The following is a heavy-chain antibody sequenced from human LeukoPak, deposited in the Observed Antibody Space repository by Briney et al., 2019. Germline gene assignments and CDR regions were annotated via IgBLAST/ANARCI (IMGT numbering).Heavy chain of an antibody. D-gene: IGHD6-19*01. J-gene: IGHJ6*02. V-gene: IGHV3-53*01. CDR1: GFTVSSNY. CDR3: ARVRSSGYYYGMDV. Sequence: GGSLRLSCAASGFTVSSNYISWVRQAPGKGLEWVSVIYSGGSTYYADSVKGRFTISRDNSKNTLYLQMNSLRAEDTAVYYCARVRSSGYYYGMDVWGQGTTVTVSS. CDR2: IYSGGST.